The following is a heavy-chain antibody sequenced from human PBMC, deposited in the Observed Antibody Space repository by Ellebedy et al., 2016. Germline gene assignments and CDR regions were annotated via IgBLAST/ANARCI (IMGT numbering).Heavy chain of an antibody. CDR2: ISTSSTPI. V-gene: IGHV3-48*04. CDR3: ARDGMIWGVCDY. CDR1: GFSFSNYN. Sequence: GESLKISXTASGFSFSNYNMDWVRQAPGKGLEWVSYISTSSTPIFYADSVKGRFTISRDNAKNSLYLQMNSLRAEDTAVYYCARDGMIWGVCDYWGQGTLVTVSS. J-gene: IGHJ4*02. D-gene: IGHD3-10*01.